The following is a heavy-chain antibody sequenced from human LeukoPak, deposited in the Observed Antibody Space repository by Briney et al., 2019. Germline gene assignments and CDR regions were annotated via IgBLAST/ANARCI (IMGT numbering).Heavy chain of an antibody. CDR1: GYTFTSYY. J-gene: IGHJ5*02. D-gene: IGHD3-22*01. Sequence: GASVKVSCKASGYTFTSYYMHWVRQAPGQGLEWMGIINPSGGSTSYAQKFQGRVTMTRDMSTSTVYMELSSLRSEDTAVYYCAREPYYYDSSGYSGGDRFDPWGQGTLVTVSS. CDR3: AREPYYYDSSGYSGGDRFDP. V-gene: IGHV1-46*01. CDR2: INPSGGST.